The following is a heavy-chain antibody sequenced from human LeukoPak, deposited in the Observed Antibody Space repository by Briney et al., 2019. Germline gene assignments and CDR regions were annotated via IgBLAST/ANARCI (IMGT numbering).Heavy chain of an antibody. V-gene: IGHV3-49*04. D-gene: IGHD3-10*01. J-gene: IGHJ5*02. CDR1: GFTFGDYA. CDR2: IRSKAYGGTT. Sequence: GLSLRLSCTASGFTFGDYAMSWVRQSPGKGLEWVGFIRSKAYGGTTEYAASVKGRFTISRDDSKSIAYLQMNSLKTEDTAVYYCTRDTLMVRGVRVFDPWGQGTLVTVSS. CDR3: TRDTLMVRGVRVFDP.